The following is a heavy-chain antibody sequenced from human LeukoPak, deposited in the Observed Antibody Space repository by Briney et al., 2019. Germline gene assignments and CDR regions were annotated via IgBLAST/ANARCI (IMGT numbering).Heavy chain of an antibody. CDR1: GFSFISYG. CDR2: IADDGRNR. J-gene: IGHJ4*02. Sequence: PGGSLRLSCAASGFSFISYGMHWVRQAPGKGLEWVGVIADDGRNRKYADSVKGRFTISRDNSKDTLYLQMNSLRDEDTAVYYCAKRPSDYGDYVTYFAYWGQGTLVTVYS. V-gene: IGHV3-30*18. CDR3: AKRPSDYGDYVTYFAY. D-gene: IGHD4-17*01.